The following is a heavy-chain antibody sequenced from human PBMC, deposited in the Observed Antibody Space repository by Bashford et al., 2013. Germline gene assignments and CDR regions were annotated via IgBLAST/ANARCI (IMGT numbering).Heavy chain of an antibody. CDR2: ITGRSDAT. Sequence: GGSLRLSCAASGFTFSSYTMSWVRQAPGKGLEWVSAITGRSDATNYADSVKGRFTISRDNPENSLYLQMNSLRAEDTAFYYCAKDKGGGTAYYRDFDYWGQGILVTVSS. V-gene: IGHV3-23*01. CDR1: GFTFSSYT. D-gene: IGHD1-26*01. J-gene: IGHJ4*02. CDR3: AKDKGGGTAYYRDFDY.